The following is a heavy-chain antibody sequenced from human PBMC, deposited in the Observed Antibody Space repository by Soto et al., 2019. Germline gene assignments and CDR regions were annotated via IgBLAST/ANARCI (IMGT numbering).Heavy chain of an antibody. CDR1: GFSLSTCA. V-gene: IGHV3-23*01. CDR3: ATLLGDSNWFDP. J-gene: IGHJ5*02. D-gene: IGHD3-16*01. CDR2: ISGSGDTT. Sequence: GGSLRLSCAASGFSLSTCAMTWVRQAPGKGLEWVLCISGSGDTTYYADSVKGRFTISRDTSKNTVYLQMNSLRVDDTAVYYCATLLGDSNWFDPWGQGTLVTVSS.